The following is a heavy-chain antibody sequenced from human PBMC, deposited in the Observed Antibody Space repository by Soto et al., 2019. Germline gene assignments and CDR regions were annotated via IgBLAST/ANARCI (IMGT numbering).Heavy chain of an antibody. V-gene: IGHV3-7*05. CDR2: IKQDGSEK. CDR1: GFTFSSYW. J-gene: IGHJ6*02. Sequence: GGSLILSCAASGFTFSSYWMSWVRQAPGKGLEWVANIKQDGSEKYYVDSVKGRFTISRDNAKNSLYLQMNSLRAEDTAVYYCARDSGDYVWGSYRTYGMDVWGQGTTVTVSS. D-gene: IGHD3-16*02. CDR3: ARDSGDYVWGSYRTYGMDV.